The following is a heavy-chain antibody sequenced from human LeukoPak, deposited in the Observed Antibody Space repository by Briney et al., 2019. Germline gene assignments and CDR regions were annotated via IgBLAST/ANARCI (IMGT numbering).Heavy chain of an antibody. CDR1: EFTFSNYW. CDR3: ARANPADFNL. D-gene: IGHD1-14*01. J-gene: IGHJ2*01. Sequence: PGGSLRLSCVASEFTFSNYWIHWVRQPPGKELVWVSRIRYDGIVTNYADSVEGRFTISRDNAKNTVHLQMNSLRDDDTAVYYCARANPADFNLWGRGTLVTVSS. V-gene: IGHV3-74*01. CDR2: IRYDGIVT.